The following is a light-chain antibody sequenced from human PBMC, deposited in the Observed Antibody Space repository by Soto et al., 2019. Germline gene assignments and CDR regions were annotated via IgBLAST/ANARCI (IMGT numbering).Light chain of an antibody. CDR1: GSDVGGYNY. Sequence: QSVLTQPPSASGSPGQSVTISCTGTGSDVGGYNYVSWYQQHPGKAPKLMIYEVSKRPSGVPDRFSGSKSGNTASLTVSGLQAEDEADYYCSSYGGSSNPLVLFGGGTKLTVL. J-gene: IGLJ2*01. CDR2: EVS. V-gene: IGLV2-8*01. CDR3: SSYGGSSNPLVL.